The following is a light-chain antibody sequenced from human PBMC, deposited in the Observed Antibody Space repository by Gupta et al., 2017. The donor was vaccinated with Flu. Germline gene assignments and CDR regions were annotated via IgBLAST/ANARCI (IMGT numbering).Light chain of an antibody. V-gene: IGKV3-20*01. J-gene: IGKJ2*01. CDR3: QQYGSSPYT. CDR1: QSVSSSY. Sequence: EIVLTQSPGTLSLSPGEGATLSCRASQSVSSSYLAWYQQRPGQAPRLLIYGASSRATGIPDRFSGSGSVTDFTLTISRLEPADFAVYYCQQYGSSPYTSGQGTKLEI. CDR2: GAS.